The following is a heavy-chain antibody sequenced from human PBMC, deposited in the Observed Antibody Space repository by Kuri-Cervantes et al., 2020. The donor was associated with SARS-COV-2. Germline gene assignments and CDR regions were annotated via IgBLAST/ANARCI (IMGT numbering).Heavy chain of an antibody. CDR2: IYWDDDK. V-gene: IGHV2-5*08. J-gene: IGHJ4*02. CDR1: GGSISSSEYY. Sequence: LRLSCTVSGGSISSSEYYWNWIRQPPGKGLEWLALIYWDDDKRYGPSLKSRLTITKDTSKNQVVLTMTNMDPVDTATYYCARALGMGSFDYWGQGTLVTVSS. CDR3: ARALGMGSFDY.